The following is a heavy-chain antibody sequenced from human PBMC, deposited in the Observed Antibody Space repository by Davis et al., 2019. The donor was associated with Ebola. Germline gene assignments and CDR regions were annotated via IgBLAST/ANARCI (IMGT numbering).Heavy chain of an antibody. Sequence: ESLKISCAASGFTFSSYAMSWVRQAPGKGLEWVSVIYSGGTTYYADSVKGRFTISRDNSKNTLYLQMNSLRAEDTAVYYCARGSSVLYYYYGMDVWGQGTTVTVSS. V-gene: IGHV3-66*01. D-gene: IGHD3-10*01. CDR2: IYSGGTT. CDR1: GFTFSSYA. J-gene: IGHJ6*02. CDR3: ARGSSVLYYYYGMDV.